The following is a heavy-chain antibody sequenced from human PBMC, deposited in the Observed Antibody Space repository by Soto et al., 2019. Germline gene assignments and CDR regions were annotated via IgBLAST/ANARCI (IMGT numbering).Heavy chain of an antibody. CDR3: ARVGGFAPIHDY. CDR2: IDNDGVGT. CDR1: GFTFSRHW. J-gene: IGHJ4*02. D-gene: IGHD5-12*01. Sequence: EVQLVESGGGLVQPGGSLRLSCAASGFTFSRHWMHWVRQIPGQGLMWVSRIDNDGVGTSYADSVRGRFTMSRDNAKNTLYVQMDNLRVEDTAVYFCARVGGFAPIHDYWGQGTLVTVSS. V-gene: IGHV3-74*01.